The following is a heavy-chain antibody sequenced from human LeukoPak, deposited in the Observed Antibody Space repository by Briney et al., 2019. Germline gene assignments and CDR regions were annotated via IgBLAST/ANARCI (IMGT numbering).Heavy chain of an antibody. CDR3: AKDDDWGRYKH. Sequence: GGSLRLSCAASGFTFSSHSMNWVRQAPGKGLEWVSSISSSSSYIYYADSVKGRFTISRDNSKNTQSLQMNSLRAEDTAVYYCAKDDDWGRYKHWGQGTLVTVSS. CDR2: ISSSSSYI. V-gene: IGHV3-21*04. D-gene: IGHD3-16*01. CDR1: GFTFSSHS. J-gene: IGHJ1*01.